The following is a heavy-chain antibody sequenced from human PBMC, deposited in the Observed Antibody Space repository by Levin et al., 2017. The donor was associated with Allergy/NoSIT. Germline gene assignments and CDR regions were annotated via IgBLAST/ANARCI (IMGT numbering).Heavy chain of an antibody. CDR3: AKGGVVGAGNDY. CDR2: ISSSSSYI. D-gene: IGHD2-15*01. J-gene: IGHJ4*02. Sequence: GGSLRLSCAASGFTFSSYSMNWVRQAPGKGLEWVSSISSSSSYIYYADSVKGRFTISRDNSKNTLYLQMNTLRAEDTAVYYCAKGGVVGAGNDYWGQGTLVTVSS. V-gene: IGHV3-21*04. CDR1: GFTFSSYS.